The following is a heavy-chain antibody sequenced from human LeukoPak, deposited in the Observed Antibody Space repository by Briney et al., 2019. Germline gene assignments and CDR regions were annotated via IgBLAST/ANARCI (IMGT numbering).Heavy chain of an antibody. D-gene: IGHD3-9*01. CDR2: INHSGST. J-gene: IGHJ5*02. Sequence: KSAETMCLTCAVYGGSFSGYYWSWIRQPPGKGLEWIGEINHSGSTNYNPSLKSRVTISVGTSKNQFSLKLSSVTAADTAVYYCASRVLRYFDWLFDPWGQGTLVTVSS. V-gene: IGHV4-34*01. CDR3: ASRVLRYFDWLFDP. CDR1: GGSFSGYY.